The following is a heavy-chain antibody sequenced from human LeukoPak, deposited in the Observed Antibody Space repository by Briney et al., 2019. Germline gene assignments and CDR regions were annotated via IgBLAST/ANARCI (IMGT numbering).Heavy chain of an antibody. CDR1: GGSISSYY. D-gene: IGHD3-10*01. Sequence: SSETLSLTCTVSGGSISSYYWSWIRQPAGKGLEWIGRIYTSGSTNYNPSLKSRVTMSVDTSKNQFSLKLSSVTAADTAVYYCARDRMVRGVIPGFDYWGQGTLVTVSS. J-gene: IGHJ4*02. CDR3: ARDRMVRGVIPGFDY. V-gene: IGHV4-4*07. CDR2: IYTSGST.